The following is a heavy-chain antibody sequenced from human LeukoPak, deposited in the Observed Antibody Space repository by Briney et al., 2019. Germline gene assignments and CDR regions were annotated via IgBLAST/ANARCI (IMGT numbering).Heavy chain of an antibody. CDR3: ARVGRYCTNGVCYFDY. D-gene: IGHD2-8*01. CDR1: GGSFSGYY. Sequence: SETLSLTCAVYGGSFSGYYWSWIRQPPGKGLEWIGEINHSGSTNYNPSLKSRVTISVDTSKNQFSLKLGSVTAADTAVYYCARVGRYCTNGVCYFDYWGQGTLVTVSS. V-gene: IGHV4-34*01. CDR2: INHSGST. J-gene: IGHJ4*02.